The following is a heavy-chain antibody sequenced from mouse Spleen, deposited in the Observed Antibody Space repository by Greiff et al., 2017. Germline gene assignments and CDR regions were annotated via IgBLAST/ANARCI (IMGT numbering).Heavy chain of an antibody. D-gene: IGHD2-3*01. J-gene: IGHJ4*01. V-gene: IGHV3-5*02. Sequence: EVQVVESGPGLVKPSQTVSLTCTVTGISITTGNYRWSWIRQFPGNKLEWIGYIYYSGTITYNPSLTSRTTITRDTSKNQFFLEMNSLTAEDTATYYCAREKDGSYAMDYWGQGTSVTVSS. CDR3: AREKDGSYAMDY. CDR1: GISITTGNYR. CDR2: IYYSGTI.